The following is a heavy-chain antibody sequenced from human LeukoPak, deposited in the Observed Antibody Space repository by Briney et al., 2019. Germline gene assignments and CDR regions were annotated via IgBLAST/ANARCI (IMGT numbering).Heavy chain of an antibody. CDR3: AKDLGTNRPDSSGWVGVFDY. CDR1: GLTFSSYG. D-gene: IGHD6-19*01. Sequence: PGGSLRLACAASGLTFSSYGMNWVRQAPDKGLEWVACIRYDGSNKYYADSVKGRFTISRDNSKNTLYLQMNSLRAEDTAVYYCAKDLGTNRPDSSGWVGVFDYWGQGTLVTVSS. J-gene: IGHJ4*02. CDR2: IRYDGSNK. V-gene: IGHV3-30*02.